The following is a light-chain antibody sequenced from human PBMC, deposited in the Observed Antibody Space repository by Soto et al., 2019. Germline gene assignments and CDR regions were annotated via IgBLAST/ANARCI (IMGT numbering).Light chain of an antibody. CDR2: DAS. J-gene: IGKJ2*01. CDR1: QSVSSSY. CDR3: QHYGSSQYT. V-gene: IGKV3-20*01. Sequence: EIVLTQSPGTLSLSPGERATLSCRASQSVSSSYLAWYQQKPGQAPRPLIYDASSRATGIPDRFSGSRSGTDFTLTISRLEPEDFAVYYCQHYGSSQYTFGQGTKLEIK.